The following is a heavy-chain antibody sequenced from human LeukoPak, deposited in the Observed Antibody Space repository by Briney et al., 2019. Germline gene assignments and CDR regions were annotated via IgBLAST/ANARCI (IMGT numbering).Heavy chain of an antibody. V-gene: IGHV3-30*04. D-gene: IGHD2-21*02. J-gene: IGHJ4*02. CDR1: GFTFSSYA. CDR3: ARFHIVVVTATNDY. CDR2: ISYDGSNK. Sequence: GGSLRLSCAASGFTFSSYAMHWVRQAPGKGLEWVAVISYDGSNKYYADSVKGRFTISRDNSKNTLYLQMNSLRAEDTAVYYCARFHIVVVTATNDYWGQGTLVTVSS.